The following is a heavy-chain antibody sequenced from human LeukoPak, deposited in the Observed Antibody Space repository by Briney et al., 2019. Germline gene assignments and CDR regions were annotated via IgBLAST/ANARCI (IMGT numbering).Heavy chain of an antibody. Sequence: SETLSLTCTVSGGSLSSSSYYWGWIRQPPGKGLEWIGSIYYSGSTYYNPSLKSRVTISVDTSKNQFSLKLSSVTAADTAVYYCARHEYYYDSSRPFFFWGQGTLVTVSS. V-gene: IGHV4-39*01. CDR1: GGSLSSSSYY. CDR3: ARHEYYYDSSRPFFF. D-gene: IGHD3-22*01. CDR2: IYYSGST. J-gene: IGHJ4*02.